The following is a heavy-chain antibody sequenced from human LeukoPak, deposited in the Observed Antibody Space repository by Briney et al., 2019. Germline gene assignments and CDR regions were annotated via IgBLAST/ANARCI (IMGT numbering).Heavy chain of an antibody. J-gene: IGHJ4*02. V-gene: IGHV3-30*18. CDR3: AKDFGGPTAFDY. CDR2: ISYDGSNK. Sequence: GGSLRLSCAASGFTFSSYGMHWVRQAPGKGLEWVAVISYDGSNKCYADSVKGRFTISRDNSKNTLYLQMNSLRAEDTAVYYCAKDFGGPTAFDYWGQGTLVTVSS. CDR1: GFTFSSYG. D-gene: IGHD1-14*01.